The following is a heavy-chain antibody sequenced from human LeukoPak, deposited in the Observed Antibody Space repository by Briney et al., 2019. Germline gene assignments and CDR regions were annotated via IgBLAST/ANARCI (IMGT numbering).Heavy chain of an antibody. CDR2: ILYDGYTK. D-gene: IGHD3-22*01. V-gene: IGHV3-33*05. CDR1: GFTFSSYG. CDR3: ARPLWDYYDSGGPLGY. Sequence: GGSLRLSCAASGFTFSSYGMHWVRQAPGKGLEWVAAILYDGYTKYYVDSVKGRFTVSRDNSKNTLYVQMNSLRAEDTAVYYCARPLWDYYDSGGPLGYWGQGTLVTVSS. J-gene: IGHJ4*02.